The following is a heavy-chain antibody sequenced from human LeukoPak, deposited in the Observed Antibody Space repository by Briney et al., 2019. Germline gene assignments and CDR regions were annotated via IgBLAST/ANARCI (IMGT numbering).Heavy chain of an antibody. V-gene: IGHV3-74*01. J-gene: IGHJ3*02. Sequence: GGSLRLSSAVSTFTFNSHWRHWVRQAPGKGLVWVSRINSGGSSTTYAYSVKGRFTISRDNPMNTLYLQMNSLGDDGAAVYYYALSIADLAFDIWGAGTMVTVSS. CDR2: INSGGSST. CDR3: ALSIADLAFDI. D-gene: IGHD6-13*01. CDR1: TFTFNSHW.